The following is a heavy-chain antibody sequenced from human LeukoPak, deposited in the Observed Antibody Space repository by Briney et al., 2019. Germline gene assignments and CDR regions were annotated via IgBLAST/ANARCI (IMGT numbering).Heavy chain of an antibody. V-gene: IGHV3-23*01. D-gene: IGHD6-19*01. CDR1: GFTFSSYA. J-gene: IGHJ5*02. CDR2: ISGSGGST. CDR3: AKERYSSNWFDP. Sequence: PGGSLRLYCAASGFTFSSYAMSWVRQAPGKGLEWVSAISGSGGSTYYADSVKGRFTISRGNSKNTLYLQMNSLRAEDTAVYYCAKERYSSNWFDPWGQGTLVTVSS.